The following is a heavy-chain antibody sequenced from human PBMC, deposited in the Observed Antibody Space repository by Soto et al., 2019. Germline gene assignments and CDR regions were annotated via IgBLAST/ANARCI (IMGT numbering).Heavy chain of an antibody. CDR1: GGSISSYY. J-gene: IGHJ6*02. V-gene: IGHV4-4*07. CDR2: IYTSGST. Sequence: KTSETLSLTCTVSGGSISSYYWSWIRQPAGKGLEWIGRIYTSGSTYYNPSLKSRVTISVDTSKNRFSLKLSSVTAADTAVYYCARHGSIRDGYNYYYYYGMDVWGQGTTVTVSS. CDR3: ARHGSIRDGYNYYYYYGMDV. D-gene: IGHD5-12*01.